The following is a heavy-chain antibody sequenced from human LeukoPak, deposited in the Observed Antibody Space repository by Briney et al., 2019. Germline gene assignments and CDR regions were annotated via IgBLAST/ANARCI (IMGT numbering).Heavy chain of an antibody. D-gene: IGHD3-22*01. CDR1: GFTFGDYT. V-gene: IGHV3-49*04. CDR2: IRTKAYGGTT. CDR3: ARKSWRLGAYYGDFDF. Sequence: GGSLRLSCTTSGFTFGDYTMSWVRQAPGKGLEWLSFIRTKAYGGTTEYAASVKGRFTISRDDFKCVAYLQMNSLRTDDTAVYYCARKSWRLGAYYGDFDFWGQGTLVTVSS. J-gene: IGHJ4*02.